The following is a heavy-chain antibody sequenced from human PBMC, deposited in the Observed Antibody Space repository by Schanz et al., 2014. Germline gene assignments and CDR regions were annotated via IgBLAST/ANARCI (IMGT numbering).Heavy chain of an antibody. Sequence: QVQLVQSGAEVKKPGASLKVSCKASGDTFTAYYMHWVRQATGQGLEWMGWMNPNSASTDYAQKFQGRVTMTRNTSISTVYLELSSLRSDDTAVYYCARGRSLYDSSGYPVDAFDIWGQGTVVTVSS. V-gene: IGHV1-8*02. CDR1: GDTFTAYY. CDR2: MNPNSAST. D-gene: IGHD3-22*01. CDR3: ARGRSLYDSSGYPVDAFDI. J-gene: IGHJ3*02.